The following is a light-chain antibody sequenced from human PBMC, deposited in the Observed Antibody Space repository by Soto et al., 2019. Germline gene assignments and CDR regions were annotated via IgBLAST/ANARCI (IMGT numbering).Light chain of an antibody. V-gene: IGKV3-15*01. CDR2: DAS. J-gene: IGKJ5*01. CDR1: QSVNNN. CDR3: QQHNEWPT. Sequence: EIVMTQSLATLSVSAGEGATPSCRARQSVNNNLAWYQQKAGQSPRLLIYDASTRASGIPARFSGSGSGTDFTLTINSLQSEDFAIYYCQQHNEWPTFGQGTRLEIK.